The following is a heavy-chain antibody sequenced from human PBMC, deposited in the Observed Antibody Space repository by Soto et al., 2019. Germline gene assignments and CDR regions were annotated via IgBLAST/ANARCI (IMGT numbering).Heavy chain of an antibody. J-gene: IGHJ4*02. CDR3: TTVGIVWLFDN. D-gene: IGHD3-10*01. Sequence: PGGSLRLSCAASGFRFEDYAMHWVRQAPGKGLEWVSGIAWNSDIIGYADSVKGRFTISRDNGKNSLYLQMNSLRPEDTAVYYCTTVGIVWLFDNWGQGT. CDR2: IAWNSDII. V-gene: IGHV3-9*01. CDR1: GFRFEDYA.